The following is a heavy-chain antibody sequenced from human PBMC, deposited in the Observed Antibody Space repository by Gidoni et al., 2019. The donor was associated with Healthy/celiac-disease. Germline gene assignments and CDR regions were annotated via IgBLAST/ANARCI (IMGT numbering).Heavy chain of an antibody. V-gene: IGHV4-39*01. CDR1: GCSISSRSYY. CDR2: IYYSGST. J-gene: IGHJ5*02. CDR3: ARLPAAGTLSWFDP. D-gene: IGHD6-13*01. Sequence: QLQLQESGPGLVKPSETLSLTCTVSGCSISSRSYYWGWIRQPPGKGLEWIGSIYYSGSTYYNPSLKSRVTISVDTSKNQFSLKLSSVTAADTALYYCARLPAAGTLSWFDPWGQGTLVTVSS.